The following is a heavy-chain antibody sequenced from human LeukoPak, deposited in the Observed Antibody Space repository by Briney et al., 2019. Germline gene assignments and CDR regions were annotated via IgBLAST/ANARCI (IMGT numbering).Heavy chain of an antibody. J-gene: IGHJ4*02. CDR1: GYTFTGYY. V-gene: IGHV1-46*01. CDR2: INPSGGST. CDR3: VRGGVDY. D-gene: IGHD3-16*01. Sequence: ASVKVSCKASGYTFTGYYMHWVRQAPGQGFEWMGVINPSGGSTAYAQKFQGRVTMTRDTSTSTLYMQLSSLRSEDTAVYYCVRGGVDYWGQGTLVTVSS.